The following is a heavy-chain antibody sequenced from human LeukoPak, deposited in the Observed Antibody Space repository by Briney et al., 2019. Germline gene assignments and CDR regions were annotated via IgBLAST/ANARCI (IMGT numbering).Heavy chain of an antibody. D-gene: IGHD3-22*01. CDR1: GFTFSSYG. J-gene: IGHJ3*02. CDR3: ARPPPMIAYWDAFDI. Sequence: QPGGSLRLSCATSGFTFSSYGMHWVGQAPGKGLEWVAVISYDGSNKYYADSVKGRFTISRDNSKNTLFLQMNSLRAEDTAVYYCARPPPMIAYWDAFDIWGQGTMVTVSS. V-gene: IGHV3-30*03. CDR2: ISYDGSNK.